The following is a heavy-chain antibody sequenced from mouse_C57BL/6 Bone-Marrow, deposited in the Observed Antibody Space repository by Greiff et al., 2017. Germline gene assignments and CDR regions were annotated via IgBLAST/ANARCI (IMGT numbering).Heavy chain of an antibody. V-gene: IGHV14-4*01. Sequence: DVKLVESGAELVRPGASVKLSCTASGFNIKDDYMHWVKQRPEQGLEWIGWIDPENGDTEYASKFQGKATITADTSSNTAYLQLSSLTSEDTAVYCCKGYAMDYWGQGTSVTVSS. CDR2: IDPENGDT. CDR1: GFNIKDDY. CDR3: KGYAMDY. J-gene: IGHJ4*01.